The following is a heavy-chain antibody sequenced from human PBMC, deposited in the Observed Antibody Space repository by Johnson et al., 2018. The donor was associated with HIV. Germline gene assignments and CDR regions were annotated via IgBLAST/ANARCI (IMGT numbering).Heavy chain of an antibody. CDR2: ISYDGSNK. Sequence: VQLVESGGGLIQPGGSLRLSCAASGFTFSSYAIHWVRQAPGKGLQWVAIISYDGSNKYYADSVKGRFTISRDNSKNTLYLQMNTLRAEDTAVYYCARGRGLQFLEWPTGLWSAFDIWGQGTMVTVSS. CDR3: ARGRGLQFLEWPTGLWSAFDI. V-gene: IGHV3-30*04. CDR1: GFTFSSYA. D-gene: IGHD3-3*01. J-gene: IGHJ3*02.